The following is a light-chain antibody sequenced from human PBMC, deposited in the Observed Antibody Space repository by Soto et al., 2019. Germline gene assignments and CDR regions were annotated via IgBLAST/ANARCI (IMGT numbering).Light chain of an antibody. CDR3: QQSYSTPPYT. J-gene: IGKJ2*01. CDR1: QSISSY. Sequence: DIQMTQSPSSLSASVGDRVTITCRASQSISSYLNWYQQKPGKAPKLLIYAASSLQSGVPSRFSGSGSGTDFSLTISSLQPEVIATYYCQQSYSTPPYTFGQGTKLEIK. V-gene: IGKV1-39*01. CDR2: AAS.